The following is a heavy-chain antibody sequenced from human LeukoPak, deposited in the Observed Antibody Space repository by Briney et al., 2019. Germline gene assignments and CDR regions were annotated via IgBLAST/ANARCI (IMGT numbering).Heavy chain of an antibody. CDR2: IYYSGRS. Sequence: PSETLSLTCTVSGVSISSTSYCWGWLRQPPGKGPEWLGSIYYSGRSYYNPSLKSRVTISVDTPKSQFSLKLSSVTAADTAVYYCAQSLGASTWFGNWFDPWGQGTLVTVSS. V-gene: IGHV4-39*01. CDR3: AQSLGASTWFGNWFDP. D-gene: IGHD3-10*01. J-gene: IGHJ5*02. CDR1: GVSISSTSYC.